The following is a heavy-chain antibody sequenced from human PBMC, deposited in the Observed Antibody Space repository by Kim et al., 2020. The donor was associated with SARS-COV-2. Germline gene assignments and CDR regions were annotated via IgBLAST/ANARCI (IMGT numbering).Heavy chain of an antibody. CDR3: ARVDVCSGGSCYWYFDL. CDR2: IYYIGST. D-gene: IGHD2-15*01. Sequence: SETLSLTCTVSGGSISSGGYYWSWIRQHPGKGLEWIGYIYYIGSTYYNPSLKSRVTISVDTSKNQFSLKLSSVTAADTAVYYCARVDVCSGGSCYWYFDLWGRGTLVTVSS. CDR1: GGSISSGGYY. J-gene: IGHJ2*01. V-gene: IGHV4-31*03.